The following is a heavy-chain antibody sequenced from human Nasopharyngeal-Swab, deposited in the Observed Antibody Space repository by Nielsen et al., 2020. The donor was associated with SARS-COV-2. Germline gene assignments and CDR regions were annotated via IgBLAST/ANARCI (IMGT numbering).Heavy chain of an antibody. CDR2: IYYSGST. CDR3: ARVGGYSYGYGTDY. D-gene: IGHD5-18*01. J-gene: IGHJ4*02. CDR1: GGSVSSGSYY. V-gene: IGHV4-61*01. Sequence: SEILSLTCTVSGGSVSSGSYYWSWIRQPPGKGLEWIGYIYYSGSTNYNPSLKSRVTISVDTSKNQFSLKLSSVTAADTAVYYCARVGGYSYGYGTDYWGQGTLVTVSS.